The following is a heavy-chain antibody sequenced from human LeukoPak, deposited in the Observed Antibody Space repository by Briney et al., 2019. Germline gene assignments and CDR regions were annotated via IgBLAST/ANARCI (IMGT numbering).Heavy chain of an antibody. CDR1: GGSISSSSYY. J-gene: IGHJ4*02. Sequence: SETLSLTCTVSGGSISSSSYYWGWIRQPPGKGLEWIGSIYYSGSTYYNPSLKSRVTISVDTSKNQFSLKLSSVTAADTAVYYCARSPALPGLYDFWSGYYPRTYYFDYWGQGTLVTVSS. CDR3: ARSPALPGLYDFWSGYYPRTYYFDY. CDR2: IYYSGST. V-gene: IGHV4-39*07. D-gene: IGHD3-3*01.